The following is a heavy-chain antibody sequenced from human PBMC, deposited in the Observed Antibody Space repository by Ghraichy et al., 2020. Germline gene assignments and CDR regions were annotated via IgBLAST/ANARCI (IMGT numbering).Heavy chain of an antibody. CDR2: IRTKVNSYAT. Sequence: GSLRLSCAASGFNFSASAIHWVRQASGKGLEWLGHIRTKVNSYATTYTASVRGRFTIFRDDSANTAYLQMNSLKTEDTALYYFNRARGNSSLWGQGTVVTVSS. D-gene: IGHD1-1*01. CDR1: GFNFSASA. J-gene: IGHJ3*01. CDR3: NRARGNSSL. V-gene: IGHV3-73*01.